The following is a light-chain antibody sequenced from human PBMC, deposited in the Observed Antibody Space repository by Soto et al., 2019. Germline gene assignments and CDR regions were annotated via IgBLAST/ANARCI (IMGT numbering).Light chain of an antibody. CDR1: QSVSSY. CDR3: QQHNNWPPIT. J-gene: IGKJ5*01. CDR2: DAS. Sequence: IVLTQSPATPTLSPGERATHSFRASQSVSSYLAWYQQKHGEPPRLLIYDASNRAAGIPARFSGSGSGTDFTLTISSLEPADLAVYYCQQHNNWPPITFGQGTRLEIK. V-gene: IGKV3-11*01.